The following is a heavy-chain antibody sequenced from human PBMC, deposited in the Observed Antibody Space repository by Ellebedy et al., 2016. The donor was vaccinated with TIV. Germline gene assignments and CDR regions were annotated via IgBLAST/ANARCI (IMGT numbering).Heavy chain of an antibody. CDR1: GYSISSGYY. Sequence: SETLSLXXTVSGYSISSGYYWGWIRQPPGKGLEWIGSIYHSGSTYYNPSLKSRVTISVDTSKNQFSLKLSSVTAADTAVYYCARVTVTTAEFDYWGQGTLVTVSS. CDR3: ARVTVTTAEFDY. V-gene: IGHV4-38-2*02. CDR2: IYHSGST. J-gene: IGHJ4*02. D-gene: IGHD4-17*01.